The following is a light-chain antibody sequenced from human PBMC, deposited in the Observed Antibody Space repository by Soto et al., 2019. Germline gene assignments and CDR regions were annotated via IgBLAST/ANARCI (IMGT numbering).Light chain of an antibody. CDR2: GAS. V-gene: IGKV3-20*01. Sequence: EIVLTQSPGTLSLSPGGRATLSCRASQSVSRNYVAWYQQKPGQSPRLLIYGASNRASGIPDRFSGSASGADFTLSIARLEPEDFAMYYCQQYGSTPLTFGGGNKVEIK. CDR1: QSVSRNY. J-gene: IGKJ4*01. CDR3: QQYGSTPLT.